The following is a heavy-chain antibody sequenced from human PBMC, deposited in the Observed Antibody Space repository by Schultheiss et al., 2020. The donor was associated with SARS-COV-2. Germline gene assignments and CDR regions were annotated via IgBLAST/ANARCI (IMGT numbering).Heavy chain of an antibody. J-gene: IGHJ4*02. CDR2: INPNSGGT. CDR1: GYTFTDYF. Sequence: ASVKVSCKASGYTFTDYFMHWVRQAPGRGLEWMGRINPNSGGTNYAQKFQGRVTMTRDTSISTAYMELSRLRSDDTAVYYCARPYYYDSSGYYDPYYFDYWGQGTLVTVAS. V-gene: IGHV1-2*06. D-gene: IGHD3-22*01. CDR3: ARPYYYDSSGYYDPYYFDY.